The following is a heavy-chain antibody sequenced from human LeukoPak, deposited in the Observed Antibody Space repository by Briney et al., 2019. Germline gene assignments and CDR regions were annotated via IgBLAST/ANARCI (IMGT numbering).Heavy chain of an antibody. CDR3: ARGGQWLVYYFDY. J-gene: IGHJ4*02. CDR2: IKQDGSEK. V-gene: IGHV3-7*01. Sequence: PGGSLRLSCAASGFTFSSYWMSWVRQAPGKGLEWVANIKQDGSEKYYVDSVKGRFTISRDNAKNSLYLQMNSLRAEDTVVYYCARGGQWLVYYFDYWGQGTLVTVSS. D-gene: IGHD6-19*01. CDR1: GFTFSSYW.